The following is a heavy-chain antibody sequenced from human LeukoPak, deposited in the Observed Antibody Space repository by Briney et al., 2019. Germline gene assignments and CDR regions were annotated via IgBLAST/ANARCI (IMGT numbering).Heavy chain of an antibody. CDR1: GYTFSNYG. Sequence: ASVKVSCKASGYTFSNYGISWVRQAPGQGLEWMGWISASKVNTNYAQNLQGRVTMTTDTSTSTAYMELRSLRSDDTAVYYCARFYCTSTSCHYYYFDYWGQGTLVTVSS. CDR3: ARFYCTSTSCHYYYFDY. CDR2: ISASKVNT. V-gene: IGHV1-18*01. D-gene: IGHD2-2*01. J-gene: IGHJ4*01.